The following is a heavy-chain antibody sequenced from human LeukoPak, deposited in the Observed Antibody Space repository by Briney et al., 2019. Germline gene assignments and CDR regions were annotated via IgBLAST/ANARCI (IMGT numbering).Heavy chain of an antibody. V-gene: IGHV3-74*01. CDR1: GFAFSFYW. D-gene: IGHD2-15*01. CDR3: ARDVAQILELYYYCYYMDL. J-gene: IGHJ6*03. Sequence: PGGSLRLSCAASGFAFSFYWLHSVRQLPGRGLVWVSNINSDGSTITCADSVKGRPTVSRDNARNTLFLQMNSLRVEDTTVYYCARDVAQILELYYYCYYMDLWGKGTTVTVSS. CDR2: INSDGSTI.